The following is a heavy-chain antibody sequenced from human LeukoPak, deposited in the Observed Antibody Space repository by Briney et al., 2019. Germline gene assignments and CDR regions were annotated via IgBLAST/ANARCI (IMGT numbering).Heavy chain of an antibody. Sequence: ESLKISCKGSGYSFTTYWIGWVRQMPGKGLEWMGIIYPGDSDTRYNPSFQGQVTISADKSITTAYLQWSSLKASDTAIYYCARLNNIAASRNWFDPWGQGTLVTVSS. CDR3: ARLNNIAASRNWFDP. J-gene: IGHJ5*02. D-gene: IGHD6-6*01. V-gene: IGHV5-51*01. CDR1: GYSFTTYW. CDR2: IYPGDSDT.